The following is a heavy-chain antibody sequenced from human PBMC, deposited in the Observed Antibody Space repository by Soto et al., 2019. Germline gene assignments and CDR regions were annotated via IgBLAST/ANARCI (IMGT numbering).Heavy chain of an antibody. D-gene: IGHD1-26*01. V-gene: IGHV3-30-3*01. Sequence: QVQLVESGGGVVQPGRSLRLSCAASGFTFSSYAMHWVRQAPGKGLEWVAVISYDGSNKYYADSVKGRFTISRDNSKNTLYRKMNSLRAEDTAVYYCGRDTRASGSYRSISYYYGMDVWGQGTTVTVSS. J-gene: IGHJ6*02. CDR3: GRDTRASGSYRSISYYYGMDV. CDR1: GFTFSSYA. CDR2: ISYDGSNK.